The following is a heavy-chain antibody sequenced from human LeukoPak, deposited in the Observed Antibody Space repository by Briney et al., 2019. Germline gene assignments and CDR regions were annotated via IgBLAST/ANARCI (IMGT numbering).Heavy chain of an antibody. Sequence: SETLSLTCTVSGGSISSGNYYWTWIRQPAGKGLEWIGRVYTSGNTNYNPSLKSRVTISADTSKNQFSLKLSSVTAADTAVYYCARVPMTGRRFDPWGQGTLVTVSS. CDR2: VYTSGNT. CDR3: ARVPMTGRRFDP. J-gene: IGHJ5*02. V-gene: IGHV4-61*02. CDR1: GGSISSGNYY. D-gene: IGHD3-9*01.